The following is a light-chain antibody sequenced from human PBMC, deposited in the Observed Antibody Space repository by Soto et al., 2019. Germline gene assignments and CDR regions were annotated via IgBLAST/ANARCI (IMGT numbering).Light chain of an antibody. CDR3: QQYDNWPLT. Sequence: VMTQSPATLSVSPGERATLSCRASQSVGSHLAWYQQKPGQAPRLLIHDSSTRATDIPATFSGSGSGTEFTLTISSLQSEDFAVYYCQQYDNWPLTFGGGTKVEIK. CDR2: DSS. CDR1: QSVGSH. J-gene: IGKJ4*01. V-gene: IGKV3D-15*01.